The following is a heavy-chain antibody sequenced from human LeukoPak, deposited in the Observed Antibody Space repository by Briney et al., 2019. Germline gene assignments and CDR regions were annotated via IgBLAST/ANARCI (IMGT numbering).Heavy chain of an antibody. CDR1: GFTFSSYG. V-gene: IGHV3-23*01. CDR3: AKAKGIQLWLHSEIDY. Sequence: GGSLRLSCAASGFTFSSYGMSWVRQAPGKGLEWVSSIGDSRGSTYYADSVKGRFTISRDNSKNTLYLQMNSLRAEDTAVYYCAKAKGIQLWLHSEIDYWGQGTLVTVSS. CDR2: IGDSRGST. J-gene: IGHJ4*02. D-gene: IGHD5-18*01.